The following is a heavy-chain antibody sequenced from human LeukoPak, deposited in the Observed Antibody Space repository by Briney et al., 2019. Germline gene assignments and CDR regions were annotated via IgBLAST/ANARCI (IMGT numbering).Heavy chain of an antibody. CDR1: GGSFSGYY. J-gene: IGHJ3*02. D-gene: IGHD2-2*01. V-gene: IGHV4-34*01. CDR2: INHSGST. CDR3: ARLHGIVVVPAAYSVDAFDI. Sequence: SETLSLTCAVYGGSFSGYYWSWIRQPPGKGLEWIGEINHSGSTNYNPSLKSRVTISVDTSKNQFSLKLSSVTAADTAVYYCARLHGIVVVPAAYSVDAFDIWGQGTMVTVSS.